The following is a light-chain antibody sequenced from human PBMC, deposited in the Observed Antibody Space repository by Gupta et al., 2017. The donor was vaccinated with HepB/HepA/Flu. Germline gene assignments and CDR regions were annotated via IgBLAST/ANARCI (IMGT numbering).Light chain of an antibody. CDR1: SSDVGGYNY. V-gene: IGLV2-14*03. Sequence: QSALTQPASVSGSPGQSITISCTGTSSDVGGYNYVSWYQQHPGKAPKLMIYDVSHRPSGVSNRFSGSKSGNTASLTISGLQAEDETDYYCSSYTSSSTLVFGGETKLTVL. CDR3: SSYTSSSTLV. J-gene: IGLJ2*01. CDR2: DVS.